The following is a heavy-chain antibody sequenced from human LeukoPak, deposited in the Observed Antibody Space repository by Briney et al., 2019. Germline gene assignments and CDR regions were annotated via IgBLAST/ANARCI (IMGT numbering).Heavy chain of an antibody. Sequence: KPGGSLRLSCAASGFTFSIYSMNWVRQAPGKGLEWVSSISSSSSYIYYADSVKGRFTISRDNAKNSLYLQMNSLSAEDTAVYYCATHDRDYSSSWYCFGYWGQGTLVTVSS. CDR1: GFTFSIYS. CDR2: ISSSSSYI. CDR3: ATHDRDYSSSWYCFGY. V-gene: IGHV3-21*01. J-gene: IGHJ4*02. D-gene: IGHD6-13*01.